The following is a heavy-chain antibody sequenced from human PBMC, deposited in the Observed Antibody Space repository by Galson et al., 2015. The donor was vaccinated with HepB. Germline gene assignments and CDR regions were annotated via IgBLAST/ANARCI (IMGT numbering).Heavy chain of an antibody. Sequence: SLRLSCAASGFTFSSYAMSWVRQAPGKGLEWVSVISGSGGSTYYADSAKGRFTISRDNSKNTLYLQTNSLRAEDTAVYYCAKTRLLQTLDYWGQGTLVTVSS. V-gene: IGHV3-23*01. D-gene: IGHD1-26*01. CDR3: AKTRLLQTLDY. J-gene: IGHJ4*02. CDR1: GFTFSSYA. CDR2: ISGSGGST.